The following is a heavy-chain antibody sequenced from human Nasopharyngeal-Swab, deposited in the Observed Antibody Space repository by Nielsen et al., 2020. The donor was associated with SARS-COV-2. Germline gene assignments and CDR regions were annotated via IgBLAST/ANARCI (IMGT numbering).Heavy chain of an antibody. CDR2: ISSSGSTI. Sequence: GESLKISCAASGSTFSSYEMNWVRQAPGKGLEWVSYISSSGSTIYYADSVKGRFTISRDNAKNSLYLQMNSLRAEDTAVYYCASLYYDILTGYPGDYFDYWGQGTLVTVSS. CDR1: GSTFSSYE. V-gene: IGHV3-48*03. J-gene: IGHJ4*02. CDR3: ASLYYDILTGYPGDYFDY. D-gene: IGHD3-9*01.